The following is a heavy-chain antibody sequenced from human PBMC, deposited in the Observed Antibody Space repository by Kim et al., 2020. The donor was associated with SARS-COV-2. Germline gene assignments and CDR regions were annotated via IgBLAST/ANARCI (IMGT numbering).Heavy chain of an antibody. D-gene: IGHD6-19*01. J-gene: IGHJ4*02. CDR3: ARSSGWYSMYFDY. V-gene: IGHV4-34*01. Sequence: YNPSLKSRVTISVDTSKNQFSLKLSSVTAADTAVYYCARSSGWYSMYFDYWGQGTLVTVSS.